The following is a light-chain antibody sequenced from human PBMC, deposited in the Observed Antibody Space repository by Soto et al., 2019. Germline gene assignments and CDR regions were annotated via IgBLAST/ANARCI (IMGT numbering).Light chain of an antibody. J-gene: IGLJ3*02. CDR1: SLDINY. CDR3: SSYAGRDIWV. CDR2: EVT. Sequence: QSALTQPPSASGSRGQSVTISCTGTSLDINYVSWFQQHPGKAPKLIICEVTKRPSGVPDRFSGSKSGNTASLTVSGLQDDDEADYYCSSYAGRDIWVFGGGTKLTVL. V-gene: IGLV2-8*01.